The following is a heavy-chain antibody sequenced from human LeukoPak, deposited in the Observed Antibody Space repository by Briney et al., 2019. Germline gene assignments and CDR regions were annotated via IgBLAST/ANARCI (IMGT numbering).Heavy chain of an antibody. CDR1: GFTFSSYA. D-gene: IGHD3-10*01. V-gene: IGHV3-30-3*01. CDR3: ARDHMVRGVGGSPDY. J-gene: IGHJ4*02. Sequence: PGGSLRLSCAASGFTFSSYAMHWVRQAPGKGLEWVAVISYDGSNKYYADSVKGRFTISRDNSKNTLYLQMNSLRSDDTAVYYCARDHMVRGVGGSPDYWGQGTLVTVSS. CDR2: ISYDGSNK.